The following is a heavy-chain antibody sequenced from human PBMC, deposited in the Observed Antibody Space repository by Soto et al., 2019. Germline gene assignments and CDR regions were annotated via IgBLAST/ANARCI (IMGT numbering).Heavy chain of an antibody. Sequence: PSETLSLTCTVSGGSMSSHYGTWLRQPPGKGLEWIGYISYSGSTYYNPSLKSRVTISADTSRNQFSLKLSSVIAADTAVYYCARADPDASVGYWGQGTLVTVSS. CDR3: ARADPDASVGY. CDR1: GGSMSSHY. D-gene: IGHD3-16*01. J-gene: IGHJ4*02. CDR2: ISYSGST. V-gene: IGHV4-59*11.